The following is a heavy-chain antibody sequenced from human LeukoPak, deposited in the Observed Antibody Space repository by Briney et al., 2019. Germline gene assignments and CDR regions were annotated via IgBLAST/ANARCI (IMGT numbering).Heavy chain of an antibody. V-gene: IGHV3-15*01. D-gene: IGHD6-19*01. J-gene: IGHJ3*02. Sequence: GESLRLSCAASGFPFSHVWMIWVREAPGKGLECVGLITSNTDGGTADYAAPVKGRFTISRDDSKDSLFLQMDSLKTEDTAVYYCAASVAARGGFSIWGQGTVVTVSS. CDR3: AASVAARGGFSI. CDR2: ITSNTDGGTA. CDR1: GFPFSHVW.